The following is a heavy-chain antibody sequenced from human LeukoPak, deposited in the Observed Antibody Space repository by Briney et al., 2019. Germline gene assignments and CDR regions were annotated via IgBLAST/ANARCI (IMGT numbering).Heavy chain of an antibody. CDR1: GFTFSSYW. D-gene: IGHD3-22*01. CDR2: IKQEGSET. Sequence: GRSLRLSWAAAGFTFSSYWMSWVRQAPGKWRGWVAKIKQEGSETYYVDSVKGRFTISRDNAKNSLYLQMNSLRAEDTAVYYCERENYYDSSGYFDDCGQGTLVTASS. V-gene: IGHV3-7*01. J-gene: IGHJ4*02. CDR3: ERENYYDSSGYFDD.